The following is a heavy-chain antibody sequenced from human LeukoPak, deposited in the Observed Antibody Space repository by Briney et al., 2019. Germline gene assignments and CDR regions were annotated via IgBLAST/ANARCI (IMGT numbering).Heavy chain of an antibody. Sequence: SETLSLTCAVYGGSFSGYYWSWIRQPPGKGLEWIGEINHSGSTNYNPSLKSRVTISVDTSKNQFSLKLSSVTAADTAVYYCARYHSTWGLNYWGQGTLVTVSS. D-gene: IGHD2-2*01. CDR3: ARYHSTWGLNY. J-gene: IGHJ4*02. V-gene: IGHV4-34*01. CDR1: GGSFSGYY. CDR2: INHSGST.